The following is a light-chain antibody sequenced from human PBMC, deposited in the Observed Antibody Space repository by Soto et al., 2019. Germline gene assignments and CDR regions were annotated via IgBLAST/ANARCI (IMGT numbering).Light chain of an antibody. CDR2: DAS. CDR3: QQYNSYPWT. J-gene: IGKJ1*01. CDR1: QTISSW. V-gene: IGKV1-5*01. Sequence: DIQMTQSPSTLSASVGAIVTITCRASQTISSWLAWYQQKPGKAPKLLIYDASSLESGVPSRFSGSGSGTEFTLTISSLQPDDFATYYCQQYNSYPWTFGQGTKVDIK.